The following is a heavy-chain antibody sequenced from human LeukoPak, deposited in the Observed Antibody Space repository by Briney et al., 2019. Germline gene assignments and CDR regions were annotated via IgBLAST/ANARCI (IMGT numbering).Heavy chain of an antibody. CDR3: AREGFYSGYDR. CDR1: GFTFSSFS. CDR2: ISTNAGII. D-gene: IGHD5-12*01. Sequence: GGSLRLSCAASGFTFSSFSMNWVRQAPGKGLEGVSYISTNAGIITYAASVQGRFTISRDNARNSLSLQMDSLRDEDTAVYYCAREGFYSGYDRWGQGTLVTVSS. J-gene: IGHJ4*02. V-gene: IGHV3-48*02.